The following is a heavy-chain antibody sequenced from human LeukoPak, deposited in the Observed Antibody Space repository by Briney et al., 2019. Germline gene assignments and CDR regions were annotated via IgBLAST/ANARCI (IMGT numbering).Heavy chain of an antibody. V-gene: IGHV3-23*01. CDR1: GFTSSTYA. Sequence: GGSLRLSCEVSGFTSSTYAMTWVRQAPRQGLEWVSGISGSGAATYYAESVKGRFTISRDNSKSTLYLQMNTLRADDTAVYYCAKGATSGWLLYWFDPWGQGTLVTVSS. CDR2: ISGSGAAT. CDR3: AKGATSGWLLYWFDP. D-gene: IGHD6-19*01. J-gene: IGHJ5*02.